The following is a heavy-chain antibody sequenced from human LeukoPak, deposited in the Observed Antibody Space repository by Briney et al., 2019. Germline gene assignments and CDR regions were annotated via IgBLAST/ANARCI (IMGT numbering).Heavy chain of an antibody. CDR1: GGSISSYH. J-gene: IGHJ3*02. CDR3: ARLGVSSTWFAFDI. Sequence: PSEPLSLTCTVSGGSISSYHWSWLRQPAGKGLEWIGRIYTSGSTNYNPSLKSRVTMSVDTSKNQFSLKLSSVTAADTAVYYCARLGVSSTWFAFDIWGQGTMVTVSS. CDR2: IYTSGST. D-gene: IGHD3-16*01. V-gene: IGHV4-4*07.